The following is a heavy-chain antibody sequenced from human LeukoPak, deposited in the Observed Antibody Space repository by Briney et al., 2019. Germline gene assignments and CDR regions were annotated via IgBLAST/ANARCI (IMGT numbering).Heavy chain of an antibody. J-gene: IGHJ5*02. D-gene: IGHD3-3*01. CDR1: GGSISSYY. CDR2: IYYSGST. CDR3: ARQVSDTIFGVINWFDP. Sequence: SETLSLTCTVSGGSISSYYWSWIRQPPGKGLEWIGYIYYSGSTNYNPSLKSRVTISVDTSKNQFSLKLSSVTAADTAVYYCARQVSDTIFGVINWFDPWGQGTLVTVSS. V-gene: IGHV4-59*08.